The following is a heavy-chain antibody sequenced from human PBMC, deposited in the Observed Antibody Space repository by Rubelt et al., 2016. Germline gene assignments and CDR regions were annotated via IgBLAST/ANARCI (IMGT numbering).Heavy chain of an antibody. CDR2: ISGSGGST. Sequence: EVQLVESGGGLVQPGGSLRLSCAASGFTFSSYAMSWVRQAPGKGLEWVSGISGSGGSTYYAGSVKGRFTVSRDSSKNTLYLQMNSLRAEDTAVYYCAKFVGFGVSYYGMDVWGQGTTVTVSS. CDR1: GFTFSSYA. CDR3: AKFVGFGVSYYGMDV. V-gene: IGHV3-23*04. D-gene: IGHD3-3*01. J-gene: IGHJ6*02.